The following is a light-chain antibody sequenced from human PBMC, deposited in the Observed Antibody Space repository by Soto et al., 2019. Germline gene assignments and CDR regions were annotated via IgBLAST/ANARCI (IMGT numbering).Light chain of an antibody. CDR1: QSVSSY. Sequence: EIVLTQSPATLSLSPGERATLSCRASQSVSSYLAWYQQKPGQAPRLLIYDASTRATGIPARFSGSGSGTDFTLTITSLEPGDFAFYYCQQRSNWPPTFGQGTKVEIK. CDR3: QQRSNWPPT. J-gene: IGKJ1*01. CDR2: DAS. V-gene: IGKV3-11*01.